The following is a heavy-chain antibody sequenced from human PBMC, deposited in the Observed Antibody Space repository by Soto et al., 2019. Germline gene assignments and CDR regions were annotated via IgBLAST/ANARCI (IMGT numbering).Heavy chain of an antibody. CDR2: INAGNGNT. Sequence: ASVKVSCKASGYTFTSYAMHWVRQAPGQRLEWMGWINAGNGNTKYSQKFQGRVTITRDTSASTAYMELSSLRSEDTAVYYCATTGGVVVAATPVGAFDIWGQGTMVTVSS. V-gene: IGHV1-3*01. CDR1: GYTFTSYA. D-gene: IGHD2-15*01. J-gene: IGHJ3*02. CDR3: ATTGGVVVAATPVGAFDI.